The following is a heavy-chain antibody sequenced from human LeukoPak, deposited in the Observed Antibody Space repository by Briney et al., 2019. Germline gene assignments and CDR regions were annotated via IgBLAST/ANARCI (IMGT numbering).Heavy chain of an antibody. Sequence: GGSLRLSCAASGFTFSSYGMHWVRQAPGKGLEWVALISYDGSNKYYADSVKGRFSISRDNSKNSLSLEMNSLRTEDTAMYYCARESGKFDYWGQGTLVAVSS. CDR1: GFTFSSYG. CDR3: ARESGKFDY. CDR2: ISYDGSNK. J-gene: IGHJ4*02. V-gene: IGHV3-30*03.